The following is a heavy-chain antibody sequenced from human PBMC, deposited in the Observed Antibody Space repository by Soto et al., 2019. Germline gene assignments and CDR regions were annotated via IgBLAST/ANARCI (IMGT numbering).Heavy chain of an antibody. CDR2: IIPIFGTA. J-gene: IGHJ5*02. V-gene: IGHV1-69*06. CDR1: GGTFSSYA. D-gene: IGHD6-13*01. CDR3: ARDDSSSNWFDP. Sequence: QVQLVQSGAEVKKPGSSVKVSCKASGGTFSSYAISWGRQAPGQGLEWMGGIIPIFGTANYAQKFQGRVTITADKSTSTAYMELSSLRSVDTAVYYCARDDSSSNWFDPWGEGTLVTVSS.